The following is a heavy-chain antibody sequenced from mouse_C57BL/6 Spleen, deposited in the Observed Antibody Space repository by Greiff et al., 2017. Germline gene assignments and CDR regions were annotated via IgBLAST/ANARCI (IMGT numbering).Heavy chain of an antibody. J-gene: IGHJ4*01. V-gene: IGHV1-42*01. CDR1: GYSFTGYY. CDR2: INPSTGGT. D-gene: IGHD2-4*01. Sequence: VQLQQPGAELVRPGSSVKLSCKASGYSFTGYYMNWVKQSPEKSLEWIGEINPSTGGTTYNQKFKAKATLTVDKSSSTAYMQLKSLTSEDSAVYYCARGGVIYYDYDVAMDYWGQGTSVTVSS. CDR3: ARGGVIYYDYDVAMDY.